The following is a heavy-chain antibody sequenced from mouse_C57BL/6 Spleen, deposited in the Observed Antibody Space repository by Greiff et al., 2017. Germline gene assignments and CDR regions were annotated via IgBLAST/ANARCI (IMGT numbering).Heavy chain of an antibody. CDR2: IWSGGST. D-gene: IGHD1-1*01. V-gene: IGHV2-2*01. CDR1: GFSLTSYG. Sequence: VKLMESGPGLVQPSQSLSITCTVSGFSLTSYGVHWVRQSPGKGLEWLGVIWSGGSTDYNAAFISRLSISKDNSKSQVFFKMNSLQADDTAIYYCARKSVTTGYYYAMDYWGQGTSVTVSS. J-gene: IGHJ4*01. CDR3: ARKSVTTGYYYAMDY.